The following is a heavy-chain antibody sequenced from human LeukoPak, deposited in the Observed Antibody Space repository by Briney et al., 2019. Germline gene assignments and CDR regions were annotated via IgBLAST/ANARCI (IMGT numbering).Heavy chain of an antibody. Sequence: GGSLRLSCAASGFTVSSNYMSWVRQAPGKGLEWVSVIYSGGSTYYADSVKGRFTISRDNSKNTLYLQMNSLRAEDTAVYYCARSRGWNYYDSSGFDYWGQGTLVTVSS. D-gene: IGHD3-22*01. J-gene: IGHJ4*02. CDR1: GFTVSSNY. CDR3: ARSRGWNYYDSSGFDY. CDR2: IYSGGST. V-gene: IGHV3-66*01.